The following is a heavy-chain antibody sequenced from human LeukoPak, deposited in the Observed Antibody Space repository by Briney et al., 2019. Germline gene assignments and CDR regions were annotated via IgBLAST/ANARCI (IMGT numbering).Heavy chain of an antibody. CDR2: INHSGST. J-gene: IGHJ5*02. D-gene: IGHD5-12*01. Sequence: SETLSLTCAVYGGSFSGYYWSWIRQPPGKGLEWIGEINHSGSTNYNPSLKSRVTISVDTSKNQFSLKLSSVTAADTAVYYCARDSGYDFRNWFDPWGQGTLVTVSS. CDR1: GGSFSGYY. CDR3: ARDSGYDFRNWFDP. V-gene: IGHV4-34*01.